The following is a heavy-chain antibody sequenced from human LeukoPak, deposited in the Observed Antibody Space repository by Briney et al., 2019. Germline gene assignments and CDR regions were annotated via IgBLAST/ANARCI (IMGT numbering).Heavy chain of an antibody. D-gene: IGHD5/OR15-5a*01. J-gene: IGHJ3*02. V-gene: IGHV3-7*03. CDR3: ARGGLSVGAFDI. CDR1: GFTFSSYW. Sequence: GGSLRLSCAASGFTFSSYWMSWVRQAPGKGLEWVDNIKQDGSEKYYVASVRGRFTISRDSPKNSLYLQRNSLRAEDTAVYYGARGGLSVGAFDIWGQGTMLTVSS. CDR2: IKQDGSEK.